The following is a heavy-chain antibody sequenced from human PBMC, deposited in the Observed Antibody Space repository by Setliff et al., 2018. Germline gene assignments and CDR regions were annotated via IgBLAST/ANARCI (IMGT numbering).Heavy chain of an antibody. CDR2: IHASGSP. CDR1: GGSITSGSFY. D-gene: IGHD3-9*01. CDR3: ARERYFDWFFED. V-gene: IGHV4-61*02. Sequence: SETLSLTCTVSGGSITSGSFYWRWIRQPAGKKLEWIGRIHASGSPDYNPSFKSRVTISRDTSTNQFSLKLGSVSAADTAVYYCARERYFDWFFEDWGHGTLVTVSS. J-gene: IGHJ4*01.